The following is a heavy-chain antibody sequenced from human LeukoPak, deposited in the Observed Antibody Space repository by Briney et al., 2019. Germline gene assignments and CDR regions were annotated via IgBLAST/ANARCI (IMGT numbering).Heavy chain of an antibody. J-gene: IGHJ3*02. CDR3: ARGGDNVMMATISAFDI. D-gene: IGHD5-24*01. CDR1: GGSFSGYY. Sequence: SETLSLTCAVDGGSFSGYYWSSIRQPPGKGLEWIGEIKQSGSSNYIPSPKSGVTILVDSSKKPYSLQHISMTAANAAVYYCARGGDNVMMATISAFDIWGQGTMVTVSS. CDR2: IKQSGSS. V-gene: IGHV4-34*01.